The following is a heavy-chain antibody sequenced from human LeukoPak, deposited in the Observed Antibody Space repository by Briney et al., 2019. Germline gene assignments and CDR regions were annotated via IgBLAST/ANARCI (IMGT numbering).Heavy chain of an antibody. V-gene: IGHV3-23*01. CDR3: ARHYDKSALRYFDY. CDR1: GFTFINHA. CDR2: I. Sequence: PVASLRLSCAASGFTFINHAMSWVRQAPGKGLEWVSGIKGRFIISRDNSKNTLYLQVNSLRAEDTAEYYCARHYDKSALRYFDYWGQGTLAIVSS. D-gene: IGHD3-22*01. J-gene: IGHJ4*02.